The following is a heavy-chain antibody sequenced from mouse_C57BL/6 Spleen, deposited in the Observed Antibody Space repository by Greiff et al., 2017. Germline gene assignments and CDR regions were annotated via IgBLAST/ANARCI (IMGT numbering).Heavy chain of an antibody. D-gene: IGHD4-1*01. J-gene: IGHJ1*03. Sequence: VQLQESGAELVRPGASVTLSCKASGYTFTDYEVHWVKQTPVHGLEWIGAIDPETGGTAYNQKFKGKAILTADKSSSTAYMELRSLTSEDSAVYYCTKPLGRDWYFDVWGTGTTVTVSS. CDR1: GYTFTDYE. CDR2: IDPETGGT. V-gene: IGHV1-15*01. CDR3: TKPLGRDWYFDV.